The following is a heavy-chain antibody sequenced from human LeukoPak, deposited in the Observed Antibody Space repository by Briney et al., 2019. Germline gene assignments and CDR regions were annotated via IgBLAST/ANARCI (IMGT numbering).Heavy chain of an antibody. CDR2: IHHGGTI. Sequence: PSETLSLTCSVSGVSVTSDNWWTRVRQPPEKGLEWIGEIHHGGTINYNPSLTSRVSISIDKSQNQLSLKLQSVTAADTAVYYCSTRDQSRTHVVPADYWGQGTLVTVTS. CDR3: STRDQSRTHVVPADY. CDR1: GVSVTSDNW. V-gene: IGHV4-4*02. D-gene: IGHD5/OR15-5a*01. J-gene: IGHJ4*02.